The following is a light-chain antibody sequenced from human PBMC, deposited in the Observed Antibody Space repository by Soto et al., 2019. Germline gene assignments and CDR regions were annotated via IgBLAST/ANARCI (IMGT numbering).Light chain of an antibody. Sequence: QSVLTQPPSASGSPGQSVTISCTGTSSDVGAYNYVSWYQQHPGKAPKLMIYEVSKRPSGVPDRFSGSKSGNTASLTVSGLQAEDEADYYCSSYAGSNNYVFGTGNKVT. CDR3: SSYAGSNNYV. V-gene: IGLV2-8*01. CDR2: EVS. CDR1: SSDVGAYNY. J-gene: IGLJ1*01.